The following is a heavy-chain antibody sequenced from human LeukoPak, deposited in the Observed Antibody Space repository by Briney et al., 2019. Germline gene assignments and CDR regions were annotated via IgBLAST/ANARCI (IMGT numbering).Heavy chain of an antibody. V-gene: IGHV1-3*01. CDR3: ARTLYPRGYSGYDLRYYFDY. CDR2: INAGNGNT. Sequence: GASVKVSCKASGYTFTSYAMHWVRRAPGQRLEWMGWINAGNGNTKYSQKFQGRVTITRDTSASTAYMELSSLRSEDTAVYYCARTLYPRGYSGYDLRYYFDYWGQGTLVTVSS. J-gene: IGHJ4*02. CDR1: GYTFTSYA. D-gene: IGHD5-12*01.